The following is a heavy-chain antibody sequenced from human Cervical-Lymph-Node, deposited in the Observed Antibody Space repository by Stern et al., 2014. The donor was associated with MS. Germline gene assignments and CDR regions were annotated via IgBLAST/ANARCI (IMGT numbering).Heavy chain of an antibody. J-gene: IGHJ4*02. CDR1: GFTFSSYS. CDR3: ARELVVRGAFDY. CDR2: ISSSSSYI. D-gene: IGHD3-10*01. Sequence: EVQLVESGGGLVKPGGSLRLSCAASGFTFSSYSMNWVRQDPGKGLEWVSSISSSSSYIYYADSVKGRFTISRDNAKNSLYLQMNSLRAEDTAVYYCARELVVRGAFDYWGQGTLVTVSS. V-gene: IGHV3-21*01.